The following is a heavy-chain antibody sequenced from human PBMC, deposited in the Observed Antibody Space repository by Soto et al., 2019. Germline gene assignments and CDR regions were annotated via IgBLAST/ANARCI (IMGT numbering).Heavy chain of an antibody. Sequence: EVHLVESGGGLVQPGGSLRLSCAGSGFTVSRNYMTWLRQTPGKGLEWVSVIYAGGTTYYADSVKGRFMISRDISSNTLSLQMDNLRVEDTAVYYCARSQGSSTSLEIYYYYYYGMDVWGQGTTVTVSS. CDR1: GFTVSRNY. CDR2: IYAGGTT. V-gene: IGHV3-66*01. CDR3: ARSQGSSTSLEIYYYYYYGMDV. D-gene: IGHD2-2*01. J-gene: IGHJ6*02.